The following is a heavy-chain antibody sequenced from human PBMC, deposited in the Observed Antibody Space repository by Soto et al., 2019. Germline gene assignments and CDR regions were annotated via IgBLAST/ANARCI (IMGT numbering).Heavy chain of an antibody. J-gene: IGHJ4*02. D-gene: IGHD2-2*01. CDR2: INPSGATT. CDR3: ARRDCFSSSCYFKY. CDR1: GYTFTSYY. Sequence: QVSLVQSGAEVKKPGASVKVSCKASGYTFTSYYVHWVRQAPGQGLEWMGIINPSGATTTYAQNFQGRVAMARDTTTSTVYRELSSLRSEDTAVYYCARRDCFSSSCYFKYWGQVTLVTVSS. V-gene: IGHV1-46*01.